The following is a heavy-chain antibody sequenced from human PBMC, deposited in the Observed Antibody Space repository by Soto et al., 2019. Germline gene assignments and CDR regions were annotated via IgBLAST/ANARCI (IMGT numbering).Heavy chain of an antibody. J-gene: IGHJ6*02. CDR1: GFTFSSYS. CDR2: ISYDGSNK. D-gene: IGHD6-13*01. CDR3: ARAGGSNKFYYYYYGMDV. Sequence: GGSLRLSCAASGFTFSSYSIHWVRQAPGKGLEWVTVISYDGSNKYYADFVKGRFTISRDNSKSTLYLQMNSLRAEDTAVYYCARAGGSNKFYYYYYGMDVWGQGTTVTVSS. V-gene: IGHV3-30-3*01.